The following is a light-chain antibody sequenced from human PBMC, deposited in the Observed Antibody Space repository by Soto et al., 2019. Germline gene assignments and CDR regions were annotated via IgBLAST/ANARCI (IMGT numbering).Light chain of an antibody. CDR3: LQDYDYPLT. J-gene: IGKJ4*01. Sequence: AIQMTQSPSSLSASVGDRVTITCRASQGIRNDLGWYQQKPGKPPKLLIYGASSLQSGVPSRFSGSGSGTDFTLPISSLQREVFATYYCLQDYDYPLTFGGGTKVEI. V-gene: IGKV1-6*01. CDR2: GAS. CDR1: QGIRND.